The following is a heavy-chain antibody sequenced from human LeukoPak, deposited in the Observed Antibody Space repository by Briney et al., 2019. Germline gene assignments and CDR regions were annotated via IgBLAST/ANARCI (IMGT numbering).Heavy chain of an antibody. V-gene: IGHV1-8*01. CDR3: ARASVLRFLEWLRQDYYYYYYMDV. D-gene: IGHD3-3*01. CDR2: MNPNSGNT. CDR1: GYTFTSYD. J-gene: IGHJ6*03. Sequence: ASVKVSCEASGYTFTSYDINWVRQATGQGLEWMGWMNPNSGNTGYAQKFQGRVTMTRNTSISTAYMELSSLRSEDTAVYYCARASVLRFLEWLRQDYYYYYYMDVWGKGTTVTVSS.